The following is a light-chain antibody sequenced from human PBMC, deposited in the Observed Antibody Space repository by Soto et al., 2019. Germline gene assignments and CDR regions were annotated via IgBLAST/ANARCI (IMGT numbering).Light chain of an antibody. V-gene: IGLV2-23*02. CDR2: EVS. J-gene: IGLJ1*01. CDR3: CSYAGSTFYV. Sequence: QSVLTQPASVSGSPGQSITISCTGTSSDVGSYNLVSWYKQHPGKAPKLMIYEVSKRPSGVSNRFSGSKSGNTASLTISGLQAEDEADYYCCSYAGSTFYVFGTGTKLTVL. CDR1: SSDVGSYNL.